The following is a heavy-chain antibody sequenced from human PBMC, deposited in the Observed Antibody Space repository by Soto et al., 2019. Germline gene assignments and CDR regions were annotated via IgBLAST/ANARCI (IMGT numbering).Heavy chain of an antibody. V-gene: IGHV4-59*08. CDR1: GGSISSYY. D-gene: IGHD2-15*01. Sequence: SETLSLTCTVSGGSISSYYWSWIRQPPGKGLEWIGYIYYSGSTNYNPSLKSRVTISVDTSKNQFSLKLSSVTAADTAVYYCARHEGYCSGGSCYYGISGWFDPWGQGTLVTVSS. J-gene: IGHJ5*02. CDR2: IYYSGST. CDR3: ARHEGYCSGGSCYYGISGWFDP.